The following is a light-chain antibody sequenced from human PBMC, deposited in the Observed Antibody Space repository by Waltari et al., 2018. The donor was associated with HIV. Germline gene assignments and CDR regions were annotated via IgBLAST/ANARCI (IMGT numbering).Light chain of an antibody. CDR2: EVN. CDR1: SRDVGGPKY. V-gene: IGLV2-8*01. J-gene: IGLJ3*02. Sequence: QSALTPPPSASGPPGQSVTISCTGTSRDVGGPKYVSWYQQHPGKAPNLLIYEVNKRPSGVPDRFAGSKSANTASLTVSGLQADDEADYYCNSYAGSNNWVFGGGTKLTVL. CDR3: NSYAGSNNWV.